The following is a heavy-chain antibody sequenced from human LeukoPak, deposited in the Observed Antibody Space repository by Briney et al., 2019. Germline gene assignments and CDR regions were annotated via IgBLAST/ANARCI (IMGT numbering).Heavy chain of an antibody. CDR2: ISGSGGST. CDR1: GFTFSSYA. D-gene: IGHD3-22*01. Sequence: GGSLRLSCAASGFTFSSYAMSRVRQAPGKGLEWVSAISGSGGSTYYADSVKGRFTISRDNSKNTLYLQMNSLRAEDTAVYYCAKGIRITMIVVDPDAFDIWGQGTMVTVSS. J-gene: IGHJ3*02. V-gene: IGHV3-23*01. CDR3: AKGIRITMIVVDPDAFDI.